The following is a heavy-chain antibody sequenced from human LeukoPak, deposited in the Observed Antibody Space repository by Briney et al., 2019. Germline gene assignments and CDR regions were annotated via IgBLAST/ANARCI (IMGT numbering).Heavy chain of an antibody. D-gene: IGHD5-12*01. CDR1: GFTFSSYA. CDR3: AKDRVPRYSGYGLSDD. V-gene: IGHV3-23*01. J-gene: IGHJ4*02. Sequence: PGGSLRLSCTASGFTFSSYAMGWVRQAPGKGLDWVSSITGSGDSTYYADSVKGRFTISRDNSKNTLYLQMNNVRAEDTALYYCAKDRVPRYSGYGLSDDWGQGTLVTVSA. CDR2: ITGSGDST.